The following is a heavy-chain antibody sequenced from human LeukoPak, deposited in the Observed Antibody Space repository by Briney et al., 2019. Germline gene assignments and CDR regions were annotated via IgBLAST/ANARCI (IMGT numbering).Heavy chain of an antibody. CDR3: ARAGYYDFWSGTHDGAFDI. D-gene: IGHD3-3*01. J-gene: IGHJ3*02. Sequence: SETLSLTCTVSGGSISSSSYYWGWIRQPPGKGLEWIGSIYYSGSTYYNPSLKSRVTISVDTSKNQFSLKLSSVTAADTAVYYCARAGYYDFWSGTHDGAFDIWGQGTMVTVSS. CDR1: GGSISSSSYY. V-gene: IGHV4-39*01. CDR2: IYYSGST.